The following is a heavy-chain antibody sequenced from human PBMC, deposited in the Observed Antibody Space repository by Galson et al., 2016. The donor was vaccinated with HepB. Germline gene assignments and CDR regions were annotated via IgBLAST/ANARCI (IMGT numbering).Heavy chain of an antibody. CDR1: GFTFSSYG. D-gene: IGHD3-9*01. Sequence: SLRLSCAASGFTFSSYGMHWVRQAPGKGLEWVAVISYAGSNKYYADSVKGRFTISRDNSKTSLFLQMNRLGAEDTAVYYYAKADLLFGYYNGGIDFWGQGTLVTVSS. CDR2: ISYAGSNK. V-gene: IGHV3-30*18. CDR3: AKADLLFGYYNGGIDF. J-gene: IGHJ4*02.